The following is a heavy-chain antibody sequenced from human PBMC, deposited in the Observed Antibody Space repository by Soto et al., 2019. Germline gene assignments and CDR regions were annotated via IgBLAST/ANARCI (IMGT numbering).Heavy chain of an antibody. CDR1: GFTFSSYW. Sequence: GGSLRLSCAASGFTFSSYWMHWVRQAPGKGLVWVSRINSDGSSTSYADSVKGRFTISRDNAKNTLYLQMNSLRAEDTAVYYCARVVYGDYYYYYMDVWGKGTTVTVS. CDR2: INSDGSST. J-gene: IGHJ6*03. V-gene: IGHV3-74*01. D-gene: IGHD4-17*01. CDR3: ARVVYGDYYYYYMDV.